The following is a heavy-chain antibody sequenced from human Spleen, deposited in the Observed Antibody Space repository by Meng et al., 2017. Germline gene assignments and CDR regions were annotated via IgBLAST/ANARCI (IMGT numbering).Heavy chain of an antibody. D-gene: IGHD3-3*01. V-gene: IGHV3-30*01. Sequence: GESLKISCAASGFIFSNYAMHWVRQAPGKGPEWVAFISNDGSNKFYGDSVKGRFIISRDNSKNMLYLQMNSLTAEDTAVYYCAENNFDFRNPYFGLGYWGQGTLVTVSS. CDR3: AENNFDFRNPYFGLGY. J-gene: IGHJ4*02. CDR2: ISNDGSNK. CDR1: GFIFSNYA.